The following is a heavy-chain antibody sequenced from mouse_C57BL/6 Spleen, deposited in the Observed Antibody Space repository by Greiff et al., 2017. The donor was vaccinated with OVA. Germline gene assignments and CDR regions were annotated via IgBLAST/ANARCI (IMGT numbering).Heavy chain of an antibody. V-gene: IGHV1-26*01. CDR3: ARKYDGYYDYAMDY. CDR1: GYTFTDYY. CDR2: INPNNGGT. Sequence: VQLQQSGPELVKPGASVKISCKASGYTFTDYYMNWVKQSHGKSLEWIGDINPNNGGTSYNQKFKGKATLTVDKSSSTAYMELRSLTSEDSAVYYCARKYDGYYDYAMDYWGQGTSVTVSS. D-gene: IGHD2-3*01. J-gene: IGHJ4*01.